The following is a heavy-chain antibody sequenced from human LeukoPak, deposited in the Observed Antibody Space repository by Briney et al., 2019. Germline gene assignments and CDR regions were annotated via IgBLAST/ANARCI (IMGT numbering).Heavy chain of an antibody. V-gene: IGHV1-2*02. J-gene: IGHJ6*04. CDR2: INPNSGGT. CDR1: GYTFTGYY. CDR3: ATATSYCSGGSCYSGFVDV. D-gene: IGHD2-15*01. Sequence: ASVKVSCKASGYTFTGYYMHWVRQAPGQGLEWMGWINPNSGGTNYAQKFQGRVTMTRDTSISTAYMKLSRLRSDDTAVYYCATATSYCSGGSCYSGFVDVWGKGTTVTVSS.